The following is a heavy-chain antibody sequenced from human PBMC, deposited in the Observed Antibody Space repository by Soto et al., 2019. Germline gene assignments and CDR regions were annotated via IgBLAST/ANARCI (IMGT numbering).Heavy chain of an antibody. CDR1: GFTFSSYS. V-gene: IGHV3-48*02. CDR3: ARDLYYYDSSGYSDY. J-gene: IGHJ4*02. Sequence: GGSLRLSCAASGFTFSSYSMNWVRQAPGKGLEWVSYISSGGSTIYYADSVKGRFTISRDNAKNSLYLQMNSLRDEDTAVYYCARDLYYYDSSGYSDYWGQGTLVTVSS. CDR2: ISSGGSTI. D-gene: IGHD3-22*01.